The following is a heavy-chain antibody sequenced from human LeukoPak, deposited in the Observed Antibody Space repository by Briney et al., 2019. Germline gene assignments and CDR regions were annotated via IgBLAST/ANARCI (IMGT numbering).Heavy chain of an antibody. CDR3: ARDRDYCGGGNCYSHYYGMDV. CDR1: GGSISSDNYS. D-gene: IGHD2-15*01. V-gene: IGHV4-30-4*01. J-gene: IGHJ6*02. CDR2: IYYTGST. Sequence: SETLSLTCTVSGGSISSDNYSWSWIRQPPGKGLEWIGYIYYTGSTYYNPSLKSRLTMSIDTSKNQFSLKLSSVTAADTAVYYCARDRDYCGGGNCYSHYYGMDVWGQGTTVTVSS.